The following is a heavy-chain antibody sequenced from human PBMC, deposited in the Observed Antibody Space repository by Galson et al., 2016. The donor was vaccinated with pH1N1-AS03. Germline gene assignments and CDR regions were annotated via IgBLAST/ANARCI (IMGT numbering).Heavy chain of an antibody. J-gene: IGHJ4*02. CDR3: ARGCGNYKCYWV. Sequence: SLRLSCAASEFTLSTYGMHWVRQAPGKGLMWISHIQNDGSSTTYEDCVKGRFTISRDNAKNTVYLQMNSLRAEDTAVYYCARGCGNYKCYWVWGQGTQVTVSS. CDR2: IQNDGSST. CDR1: EFTLSTYG. D-gene: IGHD3-3*01. V-gene: IGHV3-74*01.